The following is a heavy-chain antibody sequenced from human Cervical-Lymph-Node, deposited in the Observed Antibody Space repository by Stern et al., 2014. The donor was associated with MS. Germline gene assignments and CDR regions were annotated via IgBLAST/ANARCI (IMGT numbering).Heavy chain of an antibody. CDR2: IYTSGST. Sequence: QVQLQESGPGLVKPSQTLSLTCTVSGGSISSGSYYWSWIRQPAGKGLEWIGRIYTSGSTNYNPSLKSRVTISVDTSKNQFSLKLSSVTAADTAVYYCARETIAVAGIGMDVWGQGTTVTVSS. J-gene: IGHJ6*02. V-gene: IGHV4-61*02. D-gene: IGHD6-19*01. CDR1: GGSISSGSYY. CDR3: ARETIAVAGIGMDV.